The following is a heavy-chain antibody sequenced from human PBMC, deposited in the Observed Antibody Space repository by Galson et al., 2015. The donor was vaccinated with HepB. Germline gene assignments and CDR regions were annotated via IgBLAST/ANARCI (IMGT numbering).Heavy chain of an antibody. CDR2: ISAFNGKT. V-gene: IGHV1-18*04. Sequence: SVKVSCKASGYTFTTYSITWVRQAPGHEPEWMGWISAFNGKTNYAQSVQGRVTMTTDTSTSTAYLELRSLRSDDTAVYFCARGVGATNYWGQGTLVTVSS. J-gene: IGHJ4*02. D-gene: IGHD1-26*01. CDR1: GYTFTTYS. CDR3: ARGVGATNY.